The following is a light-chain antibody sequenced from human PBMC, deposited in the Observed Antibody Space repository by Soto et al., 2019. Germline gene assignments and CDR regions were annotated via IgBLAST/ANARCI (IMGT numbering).Light chain of an antibody. CDR1: QSVGNN. J-gene: IGKJ1*01. CDR3: QQYFTSPRT. V-gene: IGKV3-15*01. Sequence: EIGMTQSPATLSASPGERATLSCRASQSVGNNLAWYQQKPGQAPRLLMYGASTRATAIPDRFSGSGSGTDFTLTISRLEPEDFAVYYCQQYFTSPRTFGQGTKVEI. CDR2: GAS.